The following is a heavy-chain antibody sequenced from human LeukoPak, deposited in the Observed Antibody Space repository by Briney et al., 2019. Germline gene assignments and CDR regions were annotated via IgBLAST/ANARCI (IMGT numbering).Heavy chain of an antibody. D-gene: IGHD2-2*01. J-gene: IGHJ4*02. CDR2: NYNSGTT. V-gene: IGHV4-59*01. CDR1: GGSISSYY. CDR3: ARERASAAPHFEH. Sequence: RASETLSLTCTVSGGSISSYYWSWIRQSPGKGLEWIGFNYNSGTTAYNPSLKSRVSVSVDRAKNQFSLRLTSVTAADTAVYFCARERASAAPHFEHWGRGILVIVSS.